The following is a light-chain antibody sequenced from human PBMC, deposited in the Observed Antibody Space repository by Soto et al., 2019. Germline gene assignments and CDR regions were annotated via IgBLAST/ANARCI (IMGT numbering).Light chain of an antibody. Sequence: QSVLTQPPSVSGAPXQRVTISCTGSSSNIGAGYDVHWYQQLPGTAPKLLIYGNSNRPSGVPDRFSGSKSGTSASLAITGLQAEDEADYYSQSYDSSLSGSVFGGGTKLTVL. CDR2: GNS. J-gene: IGLJ3*02. V-gene: IGLV1-40*01. CDR1: SSNIGAGYD. CDR3: QSYDSSLSGSV.